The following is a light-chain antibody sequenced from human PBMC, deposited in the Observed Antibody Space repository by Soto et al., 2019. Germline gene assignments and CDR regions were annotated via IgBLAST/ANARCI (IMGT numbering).Light chain of an antibody. CDR2: DNN. Sequence: QSVLTQPPSVSGAPGQRVTISCTGRSSNIGAGYDVHWYQQLPDTAPKLLIYDNNSRPSGVPGRFSASKSGTSASLAITGLQAEDEGDYYYQSYDNSLSGSHVIFGGGTKLTVL. J-gene: IGLJ2*01. V-gene: IGLV1-40*01. CDR1: SSNIGAGYD. CDR3: QSYDNSLSGSHVI.